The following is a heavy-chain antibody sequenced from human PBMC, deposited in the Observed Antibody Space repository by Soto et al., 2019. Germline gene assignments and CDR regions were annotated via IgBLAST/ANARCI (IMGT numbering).Heavy chain of an antibody. Sequence: SETLSLTCAVYGGSFSGYYWSWIRQPPGKGLEWIGEINHSGSTNYNPSLKSRVTISVDTSKNQFSLKLSSVTAADTAVYYCARGKTAGFYYYYGMDVWGQGTTVTVSS. J-gene: IGHJ6*02. CDR3: ARGKTAGFYYYYGMDV. CDR2: INHSGST. D-gene: IGHD6-13*01. V-gene: IGHV4-34*01. CDR1: GGSFSGYY.